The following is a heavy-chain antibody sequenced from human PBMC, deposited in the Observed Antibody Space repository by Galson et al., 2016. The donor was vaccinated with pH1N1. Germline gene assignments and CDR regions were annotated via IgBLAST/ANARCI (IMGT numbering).Heavy chain of an antibody. CDR1: GFTFSNYV. CDR2: ISGSGISR. D-gene: IGHD3-3*01. CDR3: ARVWSYDFWSGVGDFYFDY. Sequence: SLRLSCAASGFTFSNYVMYWVRLAPGKGLEWVSSISGSGISRYYADSVKGRFTISRDNSKSTLSLQMNSLRAEDTAVYYCARVWSYDFWSGVGDFYFDYWGQGILVTVSS. V-gene: IGHV3-NL1*01. J-gene: IGHJ4*02.